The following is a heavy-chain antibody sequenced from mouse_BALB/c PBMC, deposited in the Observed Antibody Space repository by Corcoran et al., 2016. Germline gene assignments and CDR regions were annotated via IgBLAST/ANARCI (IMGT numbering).Heavy chain of an antibody. CDR2: IDPANGNT. D-gene: IGHD4-1*01. V-gene: IGHV14-3*02. Sequence: EVQLQQTEAELVKPGDSVKLSCTASGFNIKDIYMNWVKQRPEQGLEWLGRIDPANGNTKYDPKFQGKATITADTSSNTAYLQLSSLTSEDTAVYYCANWDWYFYVWGAGTTVTVSS. J-gene: IGHJ1*01. CDR1: GFNIKDIY. CDR3: ANWDWYFYV.